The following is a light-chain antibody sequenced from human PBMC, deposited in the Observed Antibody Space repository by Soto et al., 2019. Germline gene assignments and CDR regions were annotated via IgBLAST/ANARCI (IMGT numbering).Light chain of an antibody. CDR3: QTWVTGIYV. J-gene: IGLJ1*01. V-gene: IGLV4-69*01. CDR2: LNSDGSH. Sequence: QLVLTQSPSASASLGASVKLTCTLSSGHSSYAIAWHQQQPEKGPRYLMKLNSDGSHSKGAGIPDRFSGSSSGAERYLTISSLQSEDEADYYCQTWVTGIYVFGTGTKVTVL. CDR1: SGHSSYA.